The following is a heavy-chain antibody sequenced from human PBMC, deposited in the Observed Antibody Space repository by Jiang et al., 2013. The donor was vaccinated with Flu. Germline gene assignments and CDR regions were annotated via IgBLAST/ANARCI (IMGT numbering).Heavy chain of an antibody. CDR3: AKYSSYEYYFDS. Sequence: SGPGLVKPSETLSLTCTVSGASISDYYWSWIRQPPGQRLEWIGYISYTGGTKYNPSLNSRVTISTDSSRNQFSLNLTSVTAADTAVYSCAKYSSYEYYFDSWGQGLLVTVSS. CDR2: ISYTGGT. V-gene: IGHV4-59*01. D-gene: IGHD5-12*01. CDR1: GASISDYY. J-gene: IGHJ4*02.